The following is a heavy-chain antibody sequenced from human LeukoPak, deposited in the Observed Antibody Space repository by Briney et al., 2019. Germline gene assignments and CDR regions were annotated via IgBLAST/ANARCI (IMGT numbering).Heavy chain of an antibody. CDR2: ISGSGGNT. D-gene: IGHD3-10*01. CDR3: AKDRGSGIVDY. CDR1: GFTFTSYA. J-gene: IGHJ4*02. V-gene: IGHV3-23*01. Sequence: PGGSLRLSCAASGFTFTSYAMSWVRQAPVKGLEWVSAISGSGGNTYYADSVKGRFTISRDNSKNTLYLQMNSLRAEDTAVYYCAKDRGSGIVDYWGQGTLVTVSS.